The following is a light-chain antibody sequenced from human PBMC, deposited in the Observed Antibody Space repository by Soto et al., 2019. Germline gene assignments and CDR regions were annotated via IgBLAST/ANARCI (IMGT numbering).Light chain of an antibody. CDR2: EVS. CDR3: SSYGGSDNLV. CDR1: SSDVGGYNY. V-gene: IGLV2-8*01. Sequence: QSALTQPPSASGSPGQSVTISCTGTSSDVGGYNYVSWYQQHPGKVPKLMIYEVSKRPSGVPDRFSGSKSGNTASLTVSGLQDEDEADYYCSSYGGSDNLVFGGGTKLTVL. J-gene: IGLJ2*01.